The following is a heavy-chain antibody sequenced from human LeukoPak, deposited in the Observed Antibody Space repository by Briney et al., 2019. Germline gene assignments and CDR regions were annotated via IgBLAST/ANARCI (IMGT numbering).Heavy chain of an antibody. CDR3: ARDQRDDTLIHYYYYYMDV. Sequence: GGSLRLSCAASGFTFSSYSMNWVRQAPGKGLVWVSRIYIDGSSTNYADSVKGRFTMSRDNAKNTLYLQMNSLRAEDTAVYYCARDQRDDTLIHYYYYYMDVWGKGTTVTVSS. J-gene: IGHJ6*03. CDR1: GFTFSSYS. V-gene: IGHV3-74*01. CDR2: IYIDGSST. D-gene: IGHD1-1*01.